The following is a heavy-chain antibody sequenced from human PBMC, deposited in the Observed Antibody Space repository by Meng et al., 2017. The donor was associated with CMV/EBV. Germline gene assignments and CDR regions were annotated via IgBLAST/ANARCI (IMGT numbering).Heavy chain of an antibody. Sequence: SETLSLTCTVSGGSISSYYWSWIRQPPGKGLEWIGYIYYSGSTNYNPSLKSRVTISVDTSKNQFSLKLSSVTAADTAVYYCARRGSSGWPYYYYGMDVWGQGTTVTVS. CDR1: GGSISSYY. D-gene: IGHD6-19*01. CDR2: IYYSGST. CDR3: ARRGSSGWPYYYYGMDV. J-gene: IGHJ6*02. V-gene: IGHV4-59*01.